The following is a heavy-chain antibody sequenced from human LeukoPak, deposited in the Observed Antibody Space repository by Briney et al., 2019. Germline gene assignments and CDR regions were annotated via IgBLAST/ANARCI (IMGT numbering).Heavy chain of an antibody. CDR2: ISNNGGST. CDR1: GFTFSSYA. V-gene: IGHV3-64D*06. J-gene: IGHJ6*02. Sequence: PGGSLRLSCSASGFTFSSYALHWVRQAPGKGLDYVSAISNNGGSTYYADSVKGRFTISRDNSKNTLYLQMSSLRPEDTAVYYCVPFRYYDMDVWGQGTTVTVSS. CDR3: VPFRYYDMDV.